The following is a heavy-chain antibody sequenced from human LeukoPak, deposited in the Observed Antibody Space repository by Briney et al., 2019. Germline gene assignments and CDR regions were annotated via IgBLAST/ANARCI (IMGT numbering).Heavy chain of an antibody. Sequence: PGGSLRLSCAASGVTFSSYWMKWVRQAPGKGLEWVANIKQDGSEKNYVDSVKGRFTISRDNAKNSLYLHMNSLRAEDSAVYYCVGYSDLWYLCDWGQGTLVTVSS. J-gene: IGHJ4*02. CDR3: VGYSDLWYLCD. CDR1: GVTFSSYW. CDR2: IKQDGSEK. V-gene: IGHV3-7*05. D-gene: IGHD6-13*01.